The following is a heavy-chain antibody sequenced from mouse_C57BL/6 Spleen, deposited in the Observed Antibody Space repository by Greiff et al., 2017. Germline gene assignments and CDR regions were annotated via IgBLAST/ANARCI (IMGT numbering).Heavy chain of an antibody. CDR3: TRQLRRRKDYFDY. V-gene: IGHV1-15*01. D-gene: IGHD3-2*02. CDR2: IDPETGGT. J-gene: IGHJ2*01. Sequence: QVQLQQSGAELVRPGASVTLSCKASGYTFTDYEMHWVKQTPVHGLEWIGAIDPETGGTAYNQKFKGKAILTADKSSSTAYMELRSLTSEDSAVYYCTRQLRRRKDYFDYWGQGTTLTVSS. CDR1: GYTFTDYE.